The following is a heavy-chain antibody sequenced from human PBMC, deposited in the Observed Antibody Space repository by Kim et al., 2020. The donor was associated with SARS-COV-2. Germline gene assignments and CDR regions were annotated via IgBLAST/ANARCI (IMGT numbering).Heavy chain of an antibody. D-gene: IGHD3-22*01. V-gene: IGHV3-53*01. CDR3: ARSLDSSGYGTLYFDY. CDR1: GLTVSNNY. J-gene: IGHJ4*02. CDR2: IYSDGST. Sequence: GGSLRLSCAASGLTVSNNYMSWVRRAPGRGLEWVSVIYSDGSTYYADSVKGRFTISRDNSKNTLYLQMNSLRAEDTAVYYCARSLDSSGYGTLYFDYWGQGTQVTVSS.